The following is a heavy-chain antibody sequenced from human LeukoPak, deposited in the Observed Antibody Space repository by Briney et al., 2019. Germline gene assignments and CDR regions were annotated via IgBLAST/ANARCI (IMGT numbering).Heavy chain of an antibody. CDR1: GYSISSGYY. J-gene: IGHJ3*02. D-gene: IGHD1-20*01. CDR3: ARERSGITGTSDAFDI. V-gene: IGHV4-38-2*02. Sequence: SETLSLTCTVSGYSISSGYYWGWIRQPPGKGLEWIGSIYHSGSTYYNPSLKSRVTISVDTSKNQFSLKLSSVTAADTAVYYCARERSGITGTSDAFDIWGQGTMVTVSS. CDR2: IYHSGST.